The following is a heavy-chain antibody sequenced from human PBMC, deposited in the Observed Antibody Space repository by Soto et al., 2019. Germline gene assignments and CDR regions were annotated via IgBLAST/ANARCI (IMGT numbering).Heavy chain of an antibody. D-gene: IGHD3-3*01. V-gene: IGHV1-18*04. CDR2: ISPNSGRP. J-gene: IGHJ4*02. Sequence: ASVKVSCKASGYTFTKYDISWVRQAPGQGLEWLGLISPNSGRPSYAQKFEGRVTMTTDTSTTTACLELRSLRSDDTAVYYCVRQYYDFWTDYPDFDYWGQGTLVTVSS. CDR3: VRQYYDFWTDYPDFDY. CDR1: GYTFTKYD.